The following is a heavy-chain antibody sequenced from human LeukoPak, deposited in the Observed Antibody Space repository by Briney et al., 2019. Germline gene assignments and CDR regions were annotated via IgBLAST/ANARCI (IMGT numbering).Heavy chain of an antibody. CDR2: IDSRGSSI. D-gene: IGHD4/OR15-4a*01. Sequence: GGSLRLSCAASGFTFSGYEMNWVRQAPGKGLEWVSYIDSRGSSIFYADSVKGRFTISRDYAKNSLYLQMNSLRAEDTAIYYCARETVLTPDALDVWGQGTMVTVSS. V-gene: IGHV3-48*03. CDR3: ARETVLTPDALDV. CDR1: GFTFSGYE. J-gene: IGHJ3*01.